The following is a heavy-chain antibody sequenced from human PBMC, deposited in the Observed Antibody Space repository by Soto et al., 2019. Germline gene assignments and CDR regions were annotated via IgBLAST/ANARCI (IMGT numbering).Heavy chain of an antibody. CDR3: ARGGLEPFDY. CDR1: GFSFSDEW. Sequence: LRRSCATSGFSFSDEWMHWVRQAPGKGLVWVSGINKDGSYKNYADFVEGRFTSSRDDAKSELYLHMDRLRAEDTAVYYCARGGLEPFDYLGQGALVTVSS. CDR2: INKDGSYK. J-gene: IGHJ4*02. V-gene: IGHV3-74*01. D-gene: IGHD1-1*01.